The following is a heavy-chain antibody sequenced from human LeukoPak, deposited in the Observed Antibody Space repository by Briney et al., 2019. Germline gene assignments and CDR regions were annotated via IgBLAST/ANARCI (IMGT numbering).Heavy chain of an antibody. Sequence: SETLSLTCTVSGGSISRDYWSWIRQPPGKGLEWIGYIYYSGTTNYNPSLKSRVSISVDTSKNQFSLKLNSVTAADTAVYYCATRDFGSGGSDYWGQGTLVTVSS. CDR2: IYYSGTT. V-gene: IGHV4-59*08. D-gene: IGHD3-10*01. CDR1: GGSISRDY. CDR3: ATRDFGSGGSDY. J-gene: IGHJ4*02.